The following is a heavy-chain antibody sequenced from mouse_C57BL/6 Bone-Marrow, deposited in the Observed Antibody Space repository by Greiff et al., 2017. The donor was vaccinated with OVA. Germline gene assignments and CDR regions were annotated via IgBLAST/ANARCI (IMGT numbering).Heavy chain of an antibody. CDR3: ARILYSNPWFAY. CDR1: GFTFSDYG. CDR2: ISNLAYSI. D-gene: IGHD2-5*01. V-gene: IGHV5-15*01. J-gene: IGHJ3*01. Sequence: EVQLQESGGGLVQPGGSLKLSCAASGFTFSDYGMAWVRQAPRKGPEWVAFISNLAYSIYYADTVTGRFTISRENAKNTLYLEMSSLRSEDTAMYYCARILYSNPWFAYWGQGTLVTVSA.